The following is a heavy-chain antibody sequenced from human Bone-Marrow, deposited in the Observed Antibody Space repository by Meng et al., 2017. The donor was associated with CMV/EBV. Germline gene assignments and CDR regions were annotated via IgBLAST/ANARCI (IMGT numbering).Heavy chain of an antibody. CDR2: IYWRGST. CDR3: ARVSYDFWSGAFDY. V-gene: IGHV4-31*02. Sequence: ASDSMSSGCYFWSWVRQHPGKGLEWIGYIYWRGSTCYNPSLKSRVTISADTSKNQFSLKLSSVTAADTAVYYCARVSYDFWSGAFDYWGQGTLVTVSS. J-gene: IGHJ4*02. CDR1: SDSMSSGCYF. D-gene: IGHD3-3*01.